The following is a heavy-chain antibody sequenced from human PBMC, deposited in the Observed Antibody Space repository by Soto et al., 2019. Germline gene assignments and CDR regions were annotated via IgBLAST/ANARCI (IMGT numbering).Heavy chain of an antibody. J-gene: IGHJ4*02. CDR2: ISVSGGST. D-gene: IGHD3-16*01. Sequence: GGSLRLSCAASGFPVSSYAMSWVRQAPGKGLAWVSGISVSGGSTYYADSVKGRFTISRDNSKNTLYLQMNSLRAEDTAVYYGASNTRYDPPDYWGQGTLVTISS. V-gene: IGHV3-23*01. CDR1: GFPVSSYA. CDR3: ASNTRYDPPDY.